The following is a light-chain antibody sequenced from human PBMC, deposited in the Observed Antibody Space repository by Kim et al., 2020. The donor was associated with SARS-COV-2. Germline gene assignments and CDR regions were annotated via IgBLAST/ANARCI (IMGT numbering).Light chain of an antibody. CDR2: EVS. CDR3: SSYAGSNNFVI. J-gene: IGLJ2*01. V-gene: IGLV2-8*01. CDR1: SSSVGGYNY. Sequence: VTISCTGTSSSVGGYNYFSWYQQHPGKAPKLLIYEVSKRPPGVPDRFSGSKTGNTASLTVSGLQAEDEADYYCSSYAGSNNFVIFGGGTQVTVL.